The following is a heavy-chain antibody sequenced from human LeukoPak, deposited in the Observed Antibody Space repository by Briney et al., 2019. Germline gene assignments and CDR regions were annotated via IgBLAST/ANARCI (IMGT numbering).Heavy chain of an antibody. CDR2: ISGSGGST. V-gene: IGHV3-23*01. D-gene: IGHD5-12*01. J-gene: IGHJ4*02. CDR1: GFTFDDYG. CDR3: AKDSRLGYSGYDHVVVAAQFDY. Sequence: PGGSLRLSCAASGFTFDDYGMSWVRQAPGKGLEWVSAISGSGGSTYYADSVKGRFTISRDNSKNTLYLQMNSLRAEDTAVYYCAKDSRLGYSGYDHVVVAAQFDYWGQGTLVTVSS.